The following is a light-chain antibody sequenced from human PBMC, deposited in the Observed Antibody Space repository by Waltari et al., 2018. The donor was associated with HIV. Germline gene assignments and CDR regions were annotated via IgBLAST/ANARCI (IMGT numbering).Light chain of an antibody. Sequence: AIHMTQSPPSLSASTGDRVTITCRASQGVSNFLAWYQQKPGEAPKLLISAASTLRREVPSRFSGSGSDTDFSLTISCLQSEDFATYYCQQYYSFPLTFGGGTRVEVK. J-gene: IGKJ4*01. V-gene: IGKV1-8*01. CDR1: QGVSNF. CDR2: AAS. CDR3: QQYYSFPLT.